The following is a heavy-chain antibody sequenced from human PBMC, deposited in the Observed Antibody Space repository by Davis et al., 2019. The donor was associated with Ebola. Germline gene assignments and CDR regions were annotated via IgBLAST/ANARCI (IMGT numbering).Heavy chain of an antibody. CDR2: IRYDGSNK. D-gene: IGHD4-11*01. CDR3: ARDKAYSNEGWFDP. V-gene: IGHV3-30*02. CDR1: GFTFSSYG. Sequence: PGGSLRLSCAASGFTFSSYGMHWVRQAPGKGLEWVAFIRYDGSNKYYADSVKGRFTISRDNSKNTLYLQMNSLRAEDTAVYYCARDKAYSNEGWFDPWGQGTLVTVSS. J-gene: IGHJ5*02.